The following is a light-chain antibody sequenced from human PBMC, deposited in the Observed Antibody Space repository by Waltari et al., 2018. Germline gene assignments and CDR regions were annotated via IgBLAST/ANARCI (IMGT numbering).Light chain of an antibody. CDR3: QSYDTSLSVV. V-gene: IGLV1-40*01. CDR1: GSNIGPGSH. CDR2: GTS. J-gene: IGLJ2*01. Sequence: SVLPQPPSVSRAPGQRAPIPCTRSGSNIGPGSHVPWYQQLPGKAPKLLIYGTSTRPLGVPDRYFGSQSGTSASLAITGLQAEDEADYYCQSYDTSLSVVFGGGTKLTVL.